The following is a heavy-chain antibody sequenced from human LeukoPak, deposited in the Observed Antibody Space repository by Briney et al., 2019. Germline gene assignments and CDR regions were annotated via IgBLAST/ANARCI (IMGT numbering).Heavy chain of an antibody. CDR3: ARRESYYDFWSGYYPDQYNWFDP. J-gene: IGHJ5*02. V-gene: IGHV4-34*01. Sequence: KASETLSLTCAVYGGSFSGYYWSWIRQPPGKGLEWIGEINHSGSTNYNPSLESRVTISVDTSKNQFSLKLSSVTAADTAVYYCARRESYYDFWSGYYPDQYNWFDPWGQGTLVTVSS. CDR2: INHSGST. D-gene: IGHD3-3*01. CDR1: GGSFSGYY.